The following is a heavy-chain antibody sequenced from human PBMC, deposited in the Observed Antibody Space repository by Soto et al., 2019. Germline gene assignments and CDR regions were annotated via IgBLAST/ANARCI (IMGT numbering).Heavy chain of an antibody. CDR1: GGTFSSYA. CDR3: GRGRDSSPSPRYYGMDV. D-gene: IGHD6-6*01. CDR2: IIPIFGTA. V-gene: IGHV1-69*12. Sequence: QVQLVQSGAEVKKPGSSVKVSCKASGGTFSSYAISWVRQAPGQGLEWMGGIIPIFGTANYAQKFQGRVTITADESTSTDFMELSSLRSGDTAVYYCGRGRDSSPSPRYYGMDVWGPGTTVTVSS. J-gene: IGHJ6*02.